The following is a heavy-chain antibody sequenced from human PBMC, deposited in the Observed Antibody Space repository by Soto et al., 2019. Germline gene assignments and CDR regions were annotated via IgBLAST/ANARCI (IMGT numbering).Heavy chain of an antibody. Sequence: GGSLRLSCAASGFTVSSNYMSWVRQAPGKGLEWVSVIYSGGSTYYADSVKGRFTISRDNSKNTLYLQMNSLRAEDTAVYYCASGTRAPTYSSGWYQYYWGQGTLVTVSS. D-gene: IGHD6-19*01. CDR3: ASGTRAPTYSSGWYQYY. CDR2: IYSGGST. J-gene: IGHJ4*02. V-gene: IGHV3-53*01. CDR1: GFTVSSNY.